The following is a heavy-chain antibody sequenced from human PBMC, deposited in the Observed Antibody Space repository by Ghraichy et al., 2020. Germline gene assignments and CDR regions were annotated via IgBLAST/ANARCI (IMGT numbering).Heavy chain of an antibody. CDR2: INHSGST. CDR1: GGSFSGYY. Sequence: SETLSLTCAVYGGSFSGYYWSWIRQPPGKGLEWIGEINHSGSTNYNPSLKSRVTISVDTSKNQFSLKLTSVTAADTAVYYCARALYYGSWRALTCWGQGTLVTVSS. J-gene: IGHJ4*02. V-gene: IGHV4-34*01. D-gene: IGHD3-10*01. CDR3: ARALYYGSWRALTC.